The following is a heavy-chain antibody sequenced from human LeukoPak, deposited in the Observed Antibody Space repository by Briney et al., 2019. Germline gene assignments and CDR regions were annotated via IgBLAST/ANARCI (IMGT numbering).Heavy chain of an antibody. J-gene: IGHJ4*02. CDR1: GVSLSRSNSY. CDR2: IYYSGNT. V-gene: IGHV4-39*01. CDR3: ARQTGSGLFILP. Sequence: SETLSLTCTVSGVSLSRSNSYWGWIRQPPGKGLEWIGSIYYSGNTYYSASLESQVSISIDTSTNQFYLRLTSVTAADTAVYYCARQTGSGLFILPGGQGTLVTVSS. D-gene: IGHD3/OR15-3a*01.